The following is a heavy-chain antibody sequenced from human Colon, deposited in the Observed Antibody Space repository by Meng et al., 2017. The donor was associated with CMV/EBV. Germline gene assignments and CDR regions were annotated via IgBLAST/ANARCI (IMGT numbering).Heavy chain of an antibody. CDR3: ARDPAHVLEVVSPAYYYDMGV. V-gene: IGHV3-7*01. Sequence: GGSLRLSCTASGFTFGDYAMSWVRQAPGKGLQWVANIKPDGSEQYYEDSVKGRFTISRDNAKKSLYLQMNSLRAEDTAVYYCARDPAHVLEVVSPAYYYDMGVWGQGTTVTVSS. J-gene: IGHJ6*02. CDR2: IKPDGSEQ. CDR1: GFTFGDYA. D-gene: IGHD2-2*01.